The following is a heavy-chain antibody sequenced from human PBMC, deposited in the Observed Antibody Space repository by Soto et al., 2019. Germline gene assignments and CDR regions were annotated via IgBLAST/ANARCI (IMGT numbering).Heavy chain of an antibody. Sequence: QVQLVQSGAEVKKPGASVKVSCKASGYTFTRYAISWVRQAPGQGLEWMGWIKAYNGKTNYAQRLQGRVTMTTDTSTSTAYMELRSLRSDDTAVYYCARADMSLVWFDPWGQGTLVTVSS. V-gene: IGHV1-18*01. CDR1: GYTFTRYA. CDR2: IKAYNGKT. D-gene: IGHD2-15*01. J-gene: IGHJ5*02. CDR3: ARADMSLVWFDP.